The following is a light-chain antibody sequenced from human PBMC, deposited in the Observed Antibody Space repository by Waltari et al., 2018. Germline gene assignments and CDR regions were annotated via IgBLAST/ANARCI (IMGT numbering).Light chain of an antibody. Sequence: AIQFTQSPSSLSASVGDRDTISCLASQGISSVLAWYQQKPGKAPKLLIVDASSLESGVPSRFSGSGSGTDFTLTISSLQPEDFATYYCQQHHTDPLTFGEGTRVEIK. CDR2: DAS. J-gene: IGKJ4*01. CDR1: QGISSV. V-gene: IGKV1-13*02. CDR3: QQHHTDPLT.